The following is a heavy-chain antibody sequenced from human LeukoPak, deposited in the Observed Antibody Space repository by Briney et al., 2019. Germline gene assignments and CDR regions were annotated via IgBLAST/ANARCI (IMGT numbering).Heavy chain of an antibody. J-gene: IGHJ4*02. CDR3: ARHGSDCNSGGCYSRPLDF. Sequence: SETLSLTCTVSGGSISDYYWSWIRQPPGKGLEWIGYIYTSGYTDYNPSLKSRVTISVDTSRNQFSLKMNSMTAADTAVYYCARHGSDCNSGGCYSRPLDFWGQGTLVTVSS. CDR1: GGSISDYY. D-gene: IGHD2-15*01. CDR2: IYTSGYT. V-gene: IGHV4-4*09.